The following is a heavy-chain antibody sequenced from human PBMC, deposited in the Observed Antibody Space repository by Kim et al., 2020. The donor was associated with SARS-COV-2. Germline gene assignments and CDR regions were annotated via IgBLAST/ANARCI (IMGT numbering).Heavy chain of an antibody. CDR2: ISSSSSYI. J-gene: IGHJ4*02. D-gene: IGHD3-10*01. CDR3: ARRKVLLWFGELLPYFDY. Sequence: GGSLRLSCAASGFTFSSYSMNWVRQAPGKGLEWVSSISSSSSYIYYADSVKGRFTISRDNAKNSLYLQMNSLRAEDTAVYYCARRKVLLWFGELLPYFDYWGQGTLVTVSS. CDR1: GFTFSSYS. V-gene: IGHV3-21*01.